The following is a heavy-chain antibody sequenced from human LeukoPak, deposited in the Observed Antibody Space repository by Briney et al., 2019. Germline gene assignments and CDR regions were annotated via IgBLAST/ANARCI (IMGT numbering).Heavy chain of an antibody. D-gene: IGHD3-10*01. CDR3: ARDNYYYGSGSYYFDY. J-gene: IGHJ4*02. CDR1: GGSISSYY. V-gene: IGHV4-4*07. CDR2: IYTSGST. Sequence: SETLSLTCTVSGGSISSYYWSWIRQPAGKGLEWIGRIYTSGSTNYNPSLKSRVTMSVDTSKNQFSLKLSSVTAADTAVYYCARDNYYYGSGSYYFDYWGQGTLVTVPS.